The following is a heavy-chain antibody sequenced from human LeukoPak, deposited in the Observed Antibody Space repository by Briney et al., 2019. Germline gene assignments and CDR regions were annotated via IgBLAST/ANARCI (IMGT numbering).Heavy chain of an antibody. CDR3: SAGSYFDY. J-gene: IGHJ4*02. CDR2: IKQDGIEI. CDR1: GFSFSSGW. Sequence: GGSLRLSCVVSGFSFSSGWMSWVRQAPGKGLEWVANIKQDGIEIHYVGSVKGRFTISRDNFKNSLYLQMNSLRVEDTAVYYCSAGSYFDYWGQGTLVTVSS. D-gene: IGHD3-10*01. V-gene: IGHV3-7*01.